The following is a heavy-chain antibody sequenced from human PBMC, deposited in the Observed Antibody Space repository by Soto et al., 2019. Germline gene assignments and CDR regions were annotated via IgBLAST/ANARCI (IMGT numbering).Heavy chain of an antibody. CDR3: QVSDFWSGYHPAWFDY. D-gene: IGHD3-3*01. J-gene: IGHJ4*02. CDR2: ISSSSSTI. Sequence: GGSLRLSCAATGFTFSSYSMNWVRQAPGKGLEWVSYISSSSSTIYYADSVKGRFTISRDNAKNSLYLQMNSLRDEDTAVYYCQVSDFWSGYHPAWFDYWGQGTLVTVSS. CDR1: GFTFSSYS. V-gene: IGHV3-48*02.